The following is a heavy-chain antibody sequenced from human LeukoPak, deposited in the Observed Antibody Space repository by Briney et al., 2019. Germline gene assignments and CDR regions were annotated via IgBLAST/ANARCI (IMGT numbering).Heavy chain of an antibody. CDR3: AREKYSGSYQSVAFDI. V-gene: IGHV1-2*02. Sequence: GASVKVSCKASGYTFTGYYMHWVRQAPGQGLEWMGWINPNSGGTNYAQKFQGRVTMTRDTSISTAYMELSRLRSDDTAVYYCAREKYSGSYQSVAFDIWGQGTMVTVSS. J-gene: IGHJ3*02. D-gene: IGHD1-26*01. CDR2: INPNSGGT. CDR1: GYTFTGYY.